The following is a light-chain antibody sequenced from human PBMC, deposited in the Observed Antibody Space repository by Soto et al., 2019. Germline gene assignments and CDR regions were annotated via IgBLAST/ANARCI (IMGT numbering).Light chain of an antibody. V-gene: IGLV2-14*01. CDR3: NSYTSSGTVV. CDR1: SSDVGGYNY. J-gene: IGLJ2*01. Sequence: QSALTQPASVSGSPGQSITISCTETSSDVGGYNYVSWYQQYPGKAPKLMIYEVSNRPSGVSNRFSGSKSGNTASLTISGLQSEDEGDYYCNSYTSSGTVVFGGGTKVTVL. CDR2: EVS.